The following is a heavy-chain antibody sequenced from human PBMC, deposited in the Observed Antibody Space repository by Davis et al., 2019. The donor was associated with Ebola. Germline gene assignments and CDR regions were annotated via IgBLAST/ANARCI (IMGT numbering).Heavy chain of an antibody. CDR1: GFTFSDYY. V-gene: IGHV3-11*04. D-gene: IGHD6-19*01. CDR2: ISSSGSTT. J-gene: IGHJ4*02. Sequence: GGSLRLSCAASGFTFSDYYMSWIRQAPGKGLEWVSYISSSGSTTYYADSMEGRFTVSRDNAKSSLSLQMNSLRAEDTAVYYCARDRLNSVAGVDYWGQGTLVTVSS. CDR3: ARDRLNSVAGVDY.